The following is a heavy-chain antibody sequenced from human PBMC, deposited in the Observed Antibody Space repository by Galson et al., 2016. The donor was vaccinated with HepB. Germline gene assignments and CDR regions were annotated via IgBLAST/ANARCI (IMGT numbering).Heavy chain of an antibody. CDR3: ARGRSDAY. D-gene: IGHD3-3*01. CDR2: INQDGSET. V-gene: IGHV3-7*01. Sequence: SLRLSCATSGSSLNMFWLIWVRPAPRKGLEWVANINQDGSETHYVDSVKGPFTISRDNAKDSLILQVNSLRVEDTAVYYCARGRSDAYWGQGTPVTVSS. J-gene: IGHJ4*02. CDR1: GSSLNMFW.